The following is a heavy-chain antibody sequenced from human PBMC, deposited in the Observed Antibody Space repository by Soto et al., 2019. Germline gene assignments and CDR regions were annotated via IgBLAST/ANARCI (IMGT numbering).Heavy chain of an antibody. V-gene: IGHV5-51*01. J-gene: IGHJ6*02. CDR3: ARMGGSGSYYYYYYYGMDV. Sequence: XESLKISCKGSGCSFTSYWIGWVRQMPGKGLEWMGIIYPGDSDTRYSPSFQGQVTISADKSISTAYLQWSSLKASDTAMYYCARMGGSGSYYYYYYYGMDVWGQGTTVTVSS. CDR1: GCSFTSYW. D-gene: IGHD3-10*01. CDR2: IYPGDSDT.